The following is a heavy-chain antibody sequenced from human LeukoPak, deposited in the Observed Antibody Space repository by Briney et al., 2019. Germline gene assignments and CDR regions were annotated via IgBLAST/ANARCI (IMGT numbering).Heavy chain of an antibody. J-gene: IGHJ5*02. CDR3: AREAYYASGSYNWFDP. CDR2: IYYSGSS. CDR1: GGSISSYY. D-gene: IGHD3-10*01. Sequence: PSETLSLTCTVSGGSISSYYWSWIRQPPGKGLEWIGYIYYSGSSNYNPSLKSRVTISVDTSKNQFSLKLSSVTAADTAVYYCAREAYYASGSYNWFDPWGQGTLVTVSS. V-gene: IGHV4-59*01.